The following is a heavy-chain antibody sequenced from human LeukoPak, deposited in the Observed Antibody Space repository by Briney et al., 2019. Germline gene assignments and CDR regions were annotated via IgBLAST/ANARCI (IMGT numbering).Heavy chain of an antibody. D-gene: IGHD6-19*01. V-gene: IGHV4-34*01. CDR2: VNHSGST. J-gene: IGHJ5*02. CDR3: ARGHGLAGAGSWFDP. Sequence: NPSETLSLTCAVYGGSFSGYYWSWIRQRPGKGLEWIGEVNHSGSTNYNPSLKSRVTISVHTSKNQFSLKLSSVTAADTAVYYCARGHGLAGAGSWFDPWGQGTLVTVSS. CDR1: GGSFSGYY.